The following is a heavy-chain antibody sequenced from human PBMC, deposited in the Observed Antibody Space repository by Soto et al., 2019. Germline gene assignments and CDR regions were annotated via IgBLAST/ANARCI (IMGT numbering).Heavy chain of an antibody. CDR2: IIPILGIA. J-gene: IGHJ3*02. D-gene: IGHD1-1*01. CDR1: GGTFSSYT. CDR3: ARDRRVHNWNFDAFDI. V-gene: IGHV1-69*08. Sequence: QVQLVQSGAEVKKPGSSVKVSCKASGGTFSSYTISWVRQAPGQGLEWMGRIIPILGIANYAQKFQGRVTITAGKSTSTAYMELSSLRSEDTAVYYCARDRRVHNWNFDAFDIWGQGTMVTVSS.